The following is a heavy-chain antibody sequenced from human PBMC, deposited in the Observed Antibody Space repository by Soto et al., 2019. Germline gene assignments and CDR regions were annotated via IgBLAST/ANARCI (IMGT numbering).Heavy chain of an antibody. D-gene: IGHD6-13*01. Sequence: HPGGSLRLSCAASGFTFSSYAMSWVRQAPGKGLEWVSAISGSGGSTYYADSVKGRFTISRDNSKNTLYLQMNSLRAEDTAVYYCAKIRAAGRDAFDIWGQGTMVTVSS. J-gene: IGHJ3*02. CDR3: AKIRAAGRDAFDI. CDR2: ISGSGGST. CDR1: GFTFSSYA. V-gene: IGHV3-23*01.